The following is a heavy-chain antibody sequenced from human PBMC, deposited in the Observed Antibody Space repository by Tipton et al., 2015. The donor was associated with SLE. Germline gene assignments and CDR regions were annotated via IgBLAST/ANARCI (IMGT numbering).Heavy chain of an antibody. CDR1: GGSISSYY. CDR2: VHSSGST. Sequence: TLSLTCTVSGGSISSYYWSWIRQTPGKRLEWIGHVHSSGSTNYNPSLKSRVTMSVDTSKHQFSLKLSSVTAADTALYYCAGSPFYDFWRNSWGQGTLVPVSS. D-gene: IGHD3-3*01. CDR3: AGSPFYDFWRNS. V-gene: IGHV4-59*08. J-gene: IGHJ5*02.